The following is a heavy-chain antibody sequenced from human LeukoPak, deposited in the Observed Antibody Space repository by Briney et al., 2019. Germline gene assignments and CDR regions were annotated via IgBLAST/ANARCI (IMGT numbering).Heavy chain of an antibody. V-gene: IGHV3-23*01. CDR3: AKDSSVVVPAAIPY. CDR1: GFTFRSYA. J-gene: IGHJ4*02. Sequence: AGGSLRLSCAASGFTFRSYAMSWVRQAPGKGLEWVSAISGSGGSTYYADSVKGRFTISRDNSKNTLYLQMNSLRAEDTAVYYCAKDSSVVVPAAIPYWGQGTLVTVSS. D-gene: IGHD2-2*01. CDR2: ISGSGGST.